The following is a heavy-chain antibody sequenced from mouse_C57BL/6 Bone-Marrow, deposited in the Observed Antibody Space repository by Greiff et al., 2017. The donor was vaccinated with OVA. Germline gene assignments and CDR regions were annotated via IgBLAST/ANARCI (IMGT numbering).Heavy chain of an antibody. V-gene: IGHV5-16*01. D-gene: IGHD1-1*01. CDR2: INYDGSST. CDR1: GFTFSDYY. J-gene: IGHJ1*03. CDR3: ARGGLLRYGYFDV. Sequence: DVKLVESEGGLVQPGSSMKLSCTASGFTFSDYYMAWVRQVPEKGLEWVANINYDGSSTYYLDSLKSRFIISRDNAKNILYLQMSSLKSEDTATYYCARGGLLRYGYFDVWGTGTTVTVSS.